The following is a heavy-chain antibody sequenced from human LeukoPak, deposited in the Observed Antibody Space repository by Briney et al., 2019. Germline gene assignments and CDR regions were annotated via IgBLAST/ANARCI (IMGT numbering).Heavy chain of an antibody. CDR2: IYYSGST. CDR1: GGSISSSSYY. Sequence: PSETLSLTCTVSGGSISSSSYYWGWIRQPPGKGLEWIGSIYYSGSTYYNPSLKSRVTISVDTSKNQFSLKLSSVTAADTAVYYCARWTDSSGYYTTPPHAFDIWGQGTMVTVSS. CDR3: ARWTDSSGYYTTPPHAFDI. V-gene: IGHV4-39*01. D-gene: IGHD3-22*01. J-gene: IGHJ3*02.